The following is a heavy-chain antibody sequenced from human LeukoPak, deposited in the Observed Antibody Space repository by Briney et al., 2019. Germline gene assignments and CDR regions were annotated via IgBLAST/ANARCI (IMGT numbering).Heavy chain of an antibody. D-gene: IGHD4-17*01. CDR1: GSIFTSYW. J-gene: IGHJ4*02. CDR3: ARYYGDYGYYFDY. CDR2: IDPSDSYT. V-gene: IGHV5-10-1*01. Sequence: GASLQISCKGSGSIFTSYWISWVRQLPGKGLEWMGRIDPSDSYTNYSPSFQGHVTISADKSISTAYLQWSSLKASDTAMYYCARYYGDYGYYFDYWGQGTLVTVSS.